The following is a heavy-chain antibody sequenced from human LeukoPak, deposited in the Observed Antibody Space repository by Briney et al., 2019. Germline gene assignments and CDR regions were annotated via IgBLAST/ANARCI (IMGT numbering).Heavy chain of an antibody. D-gene: IGHD6-19*01. CDR3: AKCSTSAYTTGWCNWIDP. CDR1: GFTFASDA. CDR2: TVSRGTT. V-gene: IGHV3-23*01. Sequence: GGSLRLSCVASGFTFASDAMNWVRQAPGKGLEWVSSTVSRGTTQYADSVKGRFTVSRDTSKNTLYLQMNSLRADDTAVYYCAKCSTSAYTTGWCNWIDPWGQGTLVTVSS. J-gene: IGHJ5*02.